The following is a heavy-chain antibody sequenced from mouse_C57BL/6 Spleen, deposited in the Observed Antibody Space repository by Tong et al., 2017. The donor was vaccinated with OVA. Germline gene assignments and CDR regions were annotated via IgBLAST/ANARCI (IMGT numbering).Heavy chain of an antibody. D-gene: IGHD2-3*01. CDR2: ISSGSSTI. CDR3: ARDPIYDGYFHYAMDY. V-gene: IGHV5-17*01. J-gene: IGHJ4*01. CDR1: GFTFSDYG. Sequence: EVQLQESGGGLVKPGGSLKPSCAASGFTFSDYGMHWVRQAPEKGLEWVAYISSGSSTIYYADTVKGRFTISRDNAKNTLFLQMTSLRSEDTAMYYCARDPIYDGYFHYAMDYWGQGTSVTVSS.